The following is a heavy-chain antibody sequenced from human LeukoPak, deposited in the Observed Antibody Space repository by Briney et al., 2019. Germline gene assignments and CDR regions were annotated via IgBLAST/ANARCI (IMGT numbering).Heavy chain of an antibody. CDR2: INHSGST. CDR3: ARGGFYCGGDCYVDY. J-gene: IGHJ4*02. Sequence: SETLSLTCAVYGGSFSPYYWSWIRQPPGKGLEWIGEINHSGSTNYNPSLKSRVTISVDTSKNQFSPRLSSVTAADTAVYYCARGGFYCGGDCYVDYWGQGTLVTVSS. V-gene: IGHV4-34*01. D-gene: IGHD2-21*02. CDR1: GGSFSPYY.